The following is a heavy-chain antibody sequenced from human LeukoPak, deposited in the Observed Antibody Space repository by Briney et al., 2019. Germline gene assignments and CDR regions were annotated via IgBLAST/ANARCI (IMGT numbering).Heavy chain of an antibody. CDR2: ISYDESNK. J-gene: IGHJ4*02. V-gene: IGHV3-30*18. CDR3: AKETLGYCSGGSCQGLNY. CDR1: GFTFTIYG. Sequence: PGGSLRLSCAASGFTFTIYGMYWVRQAPGKGLEWVAMISYDESNKYYTDSVKGRFTISRDNSKSTLYLQMNSLRAEDTAIYYCAKETLGYCSGGSCQGLNYWGQGTLVTVSS. D-gene: IGHD2-15*01.